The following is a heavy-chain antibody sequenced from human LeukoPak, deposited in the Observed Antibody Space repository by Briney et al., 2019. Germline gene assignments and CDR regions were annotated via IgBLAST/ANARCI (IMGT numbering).Heavy chain of an antibody. Sequence: ASVKVACKISGYTVTELSLHWVRPAPGKGLEWMGGFDPEDYDRIYAQKFQGRVTMTEDTSTDTAYLELRSLRSEDTAVYYCATAEPPFFGVLIALEYWGQGSLVTVSS. J-gene: IGHJ4*02. CDR1: GYTVTELS. D-gene: IGHD3-3*01. CDR2: FDPEDYDR. CDR3: ATAEPPFFGVLIALEY. V-gene: IGHV1-24*01.